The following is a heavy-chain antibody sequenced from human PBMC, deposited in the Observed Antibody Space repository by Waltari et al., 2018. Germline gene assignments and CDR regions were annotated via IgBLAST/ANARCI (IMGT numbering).Heavy chain of an antibody. V-gene: IGHV6-1*01. Sequence: QVQLQQSGPGLVKPSQTLSLTCAISGDSVSSNSAALNCTRQSPSSGLEWLGRTYYRSKWYNDYAVSVKSRITINPDTSKNQFSLQLNSVTPEDTAVYYCARGGPIAGKYYYYGMDVWGQGTTVTVSS. CDR2: TYYRSKWYN. CDR1: GDSVSSNSAA. J-gene: IGHJ6*02. CDR3: ARGGPIAGKYYYYGMDV. D-gene: IGHD1-26*01.